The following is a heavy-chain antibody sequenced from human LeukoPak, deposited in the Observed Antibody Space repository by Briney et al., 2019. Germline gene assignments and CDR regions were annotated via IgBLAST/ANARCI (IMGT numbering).Heavy chain of an antibody. Sequence: PGGSLRLSCAASGFTFSSYWMHWVRQAPGKGLVWVSRIDSDWSSTSYADSVKGRFTISRDNAKSTLYLQMNSLRAEDTAVYYCAAGITMVRARYYYGMDVWGQGTTVTVSS. CDR2: IDSDWSST. CDR1: GFTFSSYW. J-gene: IGHJ6*02. CDR3: AAGITMVRARYYYGMDV. D-gene: IGHD3-10*01. V-gene: IGHV3-74*01.